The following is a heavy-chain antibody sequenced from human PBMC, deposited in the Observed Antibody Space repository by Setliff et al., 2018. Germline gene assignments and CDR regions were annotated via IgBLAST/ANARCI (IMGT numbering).Heavy chain of an antibody. Sequence: ASVKVSCKASGYTFTSYGISWVRQAPGQGLEWMGWISAYNGNTNYAQKFQGRVTITADESTSTAYMELSSLRSEDTAVYYCATPTVVTPHYYYGMDVWGQGTTVTVSS. CDR2: ISAYNGNT. J-gene: IGHJ6*02. CDR3: ATPTVVTPHYYYGMDV. D-gene: IGHD4-17*01. CDR1: GYTFTSYG. V-gene: IGHV1-18*01.